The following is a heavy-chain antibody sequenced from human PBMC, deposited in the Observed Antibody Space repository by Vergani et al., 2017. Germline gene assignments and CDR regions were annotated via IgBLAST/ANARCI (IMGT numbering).Heavy chain of an antibody. CDR3: ARDELGYCSSTSCYAGPLAV. CDR2: ISYDGSNK. D-gene: IGHD2-2*01. CDR1: GFTFSSYG. J-gene: IGHJ6*02. V-gene: IGHV3-30*03. Sequence: QVQLVESGGGVVQPGRSLRLSCAASGFTFSSYGMHWVRQAPGKGLEWVAVISYDGSNKYYADSVKGRFTISRDNSKNTLYLQMNSLRAEDTAVYYCARDELGYCSSTSCYAGPLAVWGQGTTVTVSS.